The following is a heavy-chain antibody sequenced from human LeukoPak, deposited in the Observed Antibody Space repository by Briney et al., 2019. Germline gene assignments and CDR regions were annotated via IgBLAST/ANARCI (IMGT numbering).Heavy chain of an antibody. CDR2: ISSSSSYI. J-gene: IGHJ6*02. CDR3: ARDLRDVSLYYYYYGMDV. Sequence: PGGSLRLSCVASGFTFSSYSMTWVRQAPGKGLEWVSSISSSSSYIYYADSVKGRFTISRDNAKNSLYLQMNSLRAEDTAVYYCARDLRDVSLYYYYYGMDVWGQGTTATVSS. CDR1: GFTFSSYS. V-gene: IGHV3-21*01.